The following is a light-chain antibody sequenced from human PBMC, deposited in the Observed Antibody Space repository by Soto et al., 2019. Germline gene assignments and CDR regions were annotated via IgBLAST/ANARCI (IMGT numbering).Light chain of an antibody. CDR2: DVG. J-gene: IGLJ1*01. V-gene: IGLV2-14*01. CDR3: SSFSSSTTRV. Sequence: QSALTQPASVSGSPGQSITISCTGTSSDVGDFNYVSWYQQHPGKAPKLMIYDVGNRPSGVSIRFSGSKSGSTASLTISGLQAEDEADYYCSSFSSSTTRVFGNGTKLTVL. CDR1: SSDVGDFNY.